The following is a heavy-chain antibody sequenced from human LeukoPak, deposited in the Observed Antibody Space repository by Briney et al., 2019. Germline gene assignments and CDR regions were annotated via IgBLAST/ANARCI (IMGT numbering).Heavy chain of an antibody. D-gene: IGHD3-9*01. V-gene: IGHV1-18*04. CDR2: ISAYNGNT. Sequence: ASVKVSCKASGYTSTNYGISWVRQAPGQGLEWMGWISAYNGNTNYAQKLQGRVTMTTDTSTSTAYMEVRSLRPDDTAVYYCARETGSYKGNYFDYWGQGTLVTVSS. J-gene: IGHJ4*02. CDR1: GYTSTNYG. CDR3: ARETGSYKGNYFDY.